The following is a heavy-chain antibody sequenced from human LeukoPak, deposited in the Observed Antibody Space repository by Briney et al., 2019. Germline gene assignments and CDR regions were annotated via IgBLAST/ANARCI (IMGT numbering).Heavy chain of an antibody. V-gene: IGHV3-7*03. CDR1: GFTFSSYW. J-gene: IGHJ6*04. CDR2: IEQDGSEK. CDR3: ARDDYYGSGSYYGYYYYGMDV. D-gene: IGHD3-10*01. Sequence: GGSLRLSCAASGFTFSSYWMSWVRQAPGKGLEWVANIEQDGSEKYYVDSVKGRFAISRDNAKNSLYLQMNSLRAEDTAVYYCARDDYYGSGSYYGYYYYGMDVWGKGTTFTVSS.